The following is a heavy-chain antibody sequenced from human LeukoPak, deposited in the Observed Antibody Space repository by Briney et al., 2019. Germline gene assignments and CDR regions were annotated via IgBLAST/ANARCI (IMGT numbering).Heavy chain of an antibody. V-gene: IGHV5-51*01. CDR1: GYIFTNYW. D-gene: IGHD3-10*01. J-gene: IGHJ5*02. Sequence: GESLKISCKGSGYIFTNYWIGWVRQMPGKGLEWMGIIYPGDSDTRYSPSFQGQVTISADKSINTAYLQWSSLKASDTAMYYCARLPYYYGSGSASAQGFDPWGQGTLVTVSS. CDR2: IYPGDSDT. CDR3: ARLPYYYGSGSASAQGFDP.